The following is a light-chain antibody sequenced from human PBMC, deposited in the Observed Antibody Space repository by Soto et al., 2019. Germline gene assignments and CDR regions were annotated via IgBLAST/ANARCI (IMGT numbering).Light chain of an antibody. J-gene: IGKJ1*01. CDR1: QSVSSN. CDR2: SAS. V-gene: IGKV3-15*01. CDR3: QHYNNWPPLRT. Sequence: EIVMTQSPGTLSVSPGERVTLSCRASQSVSSNLAWYQQKPGQAHRLLIFSASTRATGIPARFRGSGSGTEFTLTISSLQSEDFAVYYCQHYNNWPPLRTFGQGTKVDIK.